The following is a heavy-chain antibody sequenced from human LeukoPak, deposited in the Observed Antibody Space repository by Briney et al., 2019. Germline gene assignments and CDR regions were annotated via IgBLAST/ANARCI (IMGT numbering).Heavy chain of an antibody. D-gene: IGHD6-13*01. CDR3: AKLYSSSWYIDY. CDR1: GFTFSSYA. J-gene: IGHJ4*02. CDR2: ISGSGGST. V-gene: IGHV3-23*01. Sequence: GGSLRLSCAASGFTFSSYAMSWVRQAPGKGLEWVSAISGSGGSTYYADSVRGRFTISRDNSKNTLYLQMNSLRTEDTAVYYCAKLYSSSWYIDYWGQGTLVTVSS.